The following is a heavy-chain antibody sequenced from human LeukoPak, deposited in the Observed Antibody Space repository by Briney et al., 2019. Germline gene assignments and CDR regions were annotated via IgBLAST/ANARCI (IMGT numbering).Heavy chain of an antibody. CDR1: GGSISSGSYY. V-gene: IGHV4-61*02. Sequence: SQTLSLTCTVSGGSISSGSYYWSWIRQPAGKGLEWIGRIYTSGSTTYNSSLKSRVTISLDTSKNHFSLRLSSVTAADTAVYYCARAVGSGSFQTYYYYMDVWGKGTTVTISS. J-gene: IGHJ6*03. CDR3: ARAVGSGSFQTYYYYMDV. D-gene: IGHD3-10*01. CDR2: IYTSGST.